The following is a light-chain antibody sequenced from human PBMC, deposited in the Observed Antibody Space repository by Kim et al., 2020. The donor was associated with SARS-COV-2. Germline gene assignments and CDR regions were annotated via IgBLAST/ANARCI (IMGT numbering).Light chain of an antibody. CDR2: QDS. Sequence: VSQRQTASITCSGDKVGDKYACWYQQKPGQSPVLVIYQDSKRPSGIPERFSGSNSGNTATLTISGTQAMDEADYYCQAWDSSTVVFGGGTQLTVL. V-gene: IGLV3-1*01. CDR3: QAWDSSTVV. J-gene: IGLJ2*01. CDR1: KVGDKY.